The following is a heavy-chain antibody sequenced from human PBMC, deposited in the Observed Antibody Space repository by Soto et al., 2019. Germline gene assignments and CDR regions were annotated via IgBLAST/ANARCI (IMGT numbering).Heavy chain of an antibody. CDR2: IYPGDSDT. V-gene: IGHV5-51*01. Sequence: PGESLKISCKGSGYSFTSYWIGWVRQMPGKGLEWMGIIYPGDSDTRYSPSFQGQVTISADKSISTAYLQWSSLKASDTAMYYCARHRPAYYDSSAYHGDDWGQGTLVTVSS. CDR1: GYSFTSYW. D-gene: IGHD3-22*01. J-gene: IGHJ4*02. CDR3: ARHRPAYYDSSAYHGDD.